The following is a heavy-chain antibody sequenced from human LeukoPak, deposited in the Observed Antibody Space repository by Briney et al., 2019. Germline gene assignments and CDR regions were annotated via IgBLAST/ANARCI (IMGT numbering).Heavy chain of an antibody. CDR2: INHRGST. CDR1: AGSFSGYY. J-gene: IGHJ3*01. CDR3: ARPSPPLVT. Sequence: KPSETLSLTCAGYAGSFSGYYWSWIRQPPGKGLEWIGEINHRGSTNYSPSLKSRVTISVDTSKNQFSLKLNSVTAADTAVYYCARPSPPLVTWGQGTMVTVSS. V-gene: IGHV4-34*01. D-gene: IGHD2/OR15-2a*01.